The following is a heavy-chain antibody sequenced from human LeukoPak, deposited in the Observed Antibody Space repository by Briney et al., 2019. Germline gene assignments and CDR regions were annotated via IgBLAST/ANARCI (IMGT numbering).Heavy chain of an antibody. CDR3: AKDSSIAVAGTNYFDY. J-gene: IGHJ4*02. CDR2: IWYDGSNK. V-gene: IGHV3-33*06. CDR1: GFTFSSYG. D-gene: IGHD6-19*01. Sequence: GGSLRLSCAASGFTFSSYGMHWVRQAPGKGLEWVAVIWYDGSNKYYADSVKGRFTISRDNSMNTLYLQMNSLRAEDTAVYYCAKDSSIAVAGTNYFDYWGQGTLVTVSS.